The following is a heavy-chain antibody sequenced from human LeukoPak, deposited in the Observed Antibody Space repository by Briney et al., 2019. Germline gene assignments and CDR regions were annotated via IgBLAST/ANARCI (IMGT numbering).Heavy chain of an antibody. V-gene: IGHV4-34*01. CDR2: INHSGST. J-gene: IGHJ6*03. CDR1: GGSFSGYY. D-gene: IGHD3-10*01. CDR3: ARTTTVRGTYYMDV. Sequence: SETLSLTCAVYGGSFSGYYWSWIRQPPGKGLEWIGEINHSGSTNYNPSLKSRVTISVDTSKNRFSLKLRSVTAADTAVYYCARTTTVRGTYYMDVWGKGTTVTVSS.